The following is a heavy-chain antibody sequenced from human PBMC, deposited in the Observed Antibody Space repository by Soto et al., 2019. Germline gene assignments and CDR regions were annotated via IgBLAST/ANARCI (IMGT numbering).Heavy chain of an antibody. V-gene: IGHV2-5*01. Sequence: ACPTLVNPTQTPTLTCTVSGFSLTTSGEGVAWIRQPPGKALEWLAVIYWNDDKRYSPSLKSRLTITKDTSNNQVVLTMTNMDPVDTATYYCAHFSGYEEFDYWGQGTLVTVSS. CDR3: AHFSGYEEFDY. J-gene: IGHJ4*02. CDR1: GFSLTTSGEG. D-gene: IGHD5-12*01. CDR2: IYWNDDK.